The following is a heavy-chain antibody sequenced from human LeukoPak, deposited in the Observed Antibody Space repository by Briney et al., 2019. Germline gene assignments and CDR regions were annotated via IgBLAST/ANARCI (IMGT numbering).Heavy chain of an antibody. CDR2: ISYDGSNK. D-gene: IGHD2-2*01. V-gene: IGHV3-30-3*01. CDR3: ATSDRDIVVVRAGLYYYYYMDV. Sequence: GGSVRLSCAASGFTFSSYAMHGVRQAPGRGREGVAGISYDGSNKYYAGSVKGGFTISRDNSKNTLYLQMNSLRAEDTAVYYCATSDRDIVVVRAGLYYYYYMDVWGKGTPVTVSS. J-gene: IGHJ6*03. CDR1: GFTFSSYA.